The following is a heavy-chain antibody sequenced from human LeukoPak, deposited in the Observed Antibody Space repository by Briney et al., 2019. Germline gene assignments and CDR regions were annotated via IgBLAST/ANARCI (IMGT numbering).Heavy chain of an antibody. J-gene: IGHJ5*02. CDR2: VLYDGSDQ. D-gene: IGHD2-2*01. CDR1: GFTFSNYT. V-gene: IGHV3-30*04. CDR3: TTDMLDCSSTSCYHEA. Sequence: GGSLRLSCAASGFTFSNYTMQWVRQAPGKGLEWVAFVLYDGSDQYYADSVKGRFTISRDNSKNTVYLQMNSLRAEDTDLYHYTTDMLDCSSTSCYHEAWGQGTLVTVSS.